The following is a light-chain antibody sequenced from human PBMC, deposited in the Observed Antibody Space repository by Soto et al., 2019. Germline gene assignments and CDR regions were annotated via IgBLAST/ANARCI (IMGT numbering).Light chain of an antibody. CDR3: SSYTTTATVL. CDR2: EVS. V-gene: IGLV2-14*01. CDR1: SSDVGSYSH. Sequence: QSALTQPASVSGSPGQSITISCSGTSSDVGSYSHVAWYQQFPGKTPKLIIYEVSNRPSGVSNRFSGSKSGNTASLTISGLQAEDEADYYCSSYTTTATVLFGGGTKLTVL. J-gene: IGLJ2*01.